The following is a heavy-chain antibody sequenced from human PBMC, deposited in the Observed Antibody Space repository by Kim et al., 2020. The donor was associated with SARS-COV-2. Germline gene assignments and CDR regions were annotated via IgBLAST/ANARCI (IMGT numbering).Heavy chain of an antibody. D-gene: IGHD3-10*01. J-gene: IGHJ3*02. CDR3: ARAPRITMVRGVITWIDAFDI. V-gene: IGHV4-59*01. Sequence: SETLSLTCTVSGGSISSYYWSWIRQPPGKGLEWIGYIYYSGSTNYNPSLKSRVTISVYTSKNQFSLKLSSVTAADTAVYYCARAPRITMVRGVITWIDAFDIWGQGTMVTVSS. CDR2: IYYSGST. CDR1: GGSISSYY.